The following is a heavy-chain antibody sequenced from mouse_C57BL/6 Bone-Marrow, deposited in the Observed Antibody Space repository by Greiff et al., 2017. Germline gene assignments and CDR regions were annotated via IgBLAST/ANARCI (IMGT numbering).Heavy chain of an antibody. CDR1: GYTFTSYW. J-gene: IGHJ2*01. CDR3: ARSGPLGRSFDY. CDR2: IYPTSGRT. Sequence: QVQLQQPGAELVKPGASVKMSCKASGYTFTSYWITWVKQRPGQGLEWIGAIYPTSGRTNYNEKFKSKAILTVDTSPNTAYMQLSSLTSEDSAVFYCARSGPLGRSFDYWGQGTTLTVSS. V-gene: IGHV1-55*01. D-gene: IGHD4-1*01.